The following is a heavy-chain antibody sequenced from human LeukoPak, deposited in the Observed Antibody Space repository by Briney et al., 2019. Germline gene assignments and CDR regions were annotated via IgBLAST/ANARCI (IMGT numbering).Heavy chain of an antibody. Sequence: SETLSLTCAVYGGSFSGYYWSWIRQPPGKGLEWIGEINHSGSTNYNPSLKSRVTISVDTSKNQFSLKLSSVTAADTAVYYCETNKPGYNGRRLNNRGQGTLVTVSS. CDR1: GGSFSGYY. D-gene: IGHD1-1*01. CDR3: ETNKPGYNGRRLNN. CDR2: INHSGST. V-gene: IGHV4-34*01. J-gene: IGHJ4*02.